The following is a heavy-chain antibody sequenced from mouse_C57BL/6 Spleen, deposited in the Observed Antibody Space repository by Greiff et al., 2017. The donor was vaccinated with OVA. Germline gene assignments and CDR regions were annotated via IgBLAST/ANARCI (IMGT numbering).Heavy chain of an antibody. CDR3: TTPYYGSSSPYAMDY. Sequence: VQLKQSGAELVRPGASVKLSCTASGFNIKDYYMHWVKQRPEQGLEWIGRIDPEDGDTEYAPKFQGKATMTADTSSNTAYLQLSSLTSEDTAVYYCTTPYYGSSSPYAMDYWGQGTSVTVSS. J-gene: IGHJ4*01. D-gene: IGHD1-1*01. V-gene: IGHV14-1*01. CDR2: IDPEDGDT. CDR1: GFNIKDYY.